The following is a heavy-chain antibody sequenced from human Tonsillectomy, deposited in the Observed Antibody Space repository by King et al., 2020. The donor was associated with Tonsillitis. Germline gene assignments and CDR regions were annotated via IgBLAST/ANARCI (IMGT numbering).Heavy chain of an antibody. CDR2: ISSSSSYT. CDR1: GFTFSDYY. D-gene: IGHD4-23*01. CDR3: ARAEADGGKYYGMDV. J-gene: IGHJ6*02. V-gene: IGHV3-11*06. Sequence: HVQLVESGGGLVKPGGSLRLSCAASGFTFSDYYMNWIRQAPGKGLEWVSYISSSSSYTNYADSVKGRFTISRDNAKNSLYLQMNSLRAEDTAVYYCARAEADGGKYYGMDVWGQGTTVTVSS.